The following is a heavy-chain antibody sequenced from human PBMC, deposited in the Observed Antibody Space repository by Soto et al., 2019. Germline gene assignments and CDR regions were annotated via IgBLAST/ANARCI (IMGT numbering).Heavy chain of an antibody. CDR1: GYTFTSYG. D-gene: IGHD3-10*01. CDR2: ISASNGNT. J-gene: IGHJ4*02. CDR3: ARAVHTMIQGVRFRVDQ. V-gene: IGHV1-18*01. Sequence: GASVKVSCKASGYTFTSYGFSWVRQAPGQGLEWMGWISASNGNTNYAQKLQGRVTMTTDTSTGTAYMELRSLRSDDTATYYCARAVHTMIQGVRFRVDQWGQGTLVTVSS.